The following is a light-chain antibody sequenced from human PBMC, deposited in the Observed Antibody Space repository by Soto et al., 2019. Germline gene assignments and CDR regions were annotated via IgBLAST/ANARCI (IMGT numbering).Light chain of an antibody. CDR2: DVT. Sequence: QSGLTQPASVSGSPGQSITISCTGTTSDVGGYNYVSWYQQHPGKAPKLMIYDVTNRPSGVSDRFSGSKSGNTASLTISGLQAEDEGDYYCGSYTSTSTLRVFGGGTKLTVL. V-gene: IGLV2-14*01. J-gene: IGLJ3*02. CDR3: GSYTSTSTLRV. CDR1: TSDVGGYNY.